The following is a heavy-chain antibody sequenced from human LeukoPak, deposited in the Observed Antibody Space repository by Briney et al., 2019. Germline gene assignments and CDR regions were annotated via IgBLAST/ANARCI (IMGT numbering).Heavy chain of an antibody. J-gene: IGHJ4*02. CDR3: ARGAAAGFDY. Sequence: SETLSLTCAVSGGSISSGGYSWSRIRQPPGKGLEWIGYIYHSGSTYYNPSLKSRVTISVDRSKNQFSLKLSSVTAADTAVYYCARGAAAGFDYWGQGTLVTVSS. CDR2: IYHSGST. D-gene: IGHD6-13*01. CDR1: GGSISSGGYS. V-gene: IGHV4-30-2*01.